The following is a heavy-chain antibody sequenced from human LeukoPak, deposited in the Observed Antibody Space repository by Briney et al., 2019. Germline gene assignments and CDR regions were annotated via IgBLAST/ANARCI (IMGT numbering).Heavy chain of an antibody. V-gene: IGHV4-34*01. D-gene: IGHD4-17*01. J-gene: IGHJ4*02. CDR2: INHSGST. CDR3: ARARKSFDYGDKRGYFDY. CDR1: GGSFSGYY. Sequence: SETLSLTCAVYGGSFSGYYWSWIRQPPGKGLEWIGEINHSGSTNYNPSLKSRVTISVDPSKNQFSLKMSSVTAADTAVYYCARARKSFDYGDKRGYFDYWGQGTLVTVSS.